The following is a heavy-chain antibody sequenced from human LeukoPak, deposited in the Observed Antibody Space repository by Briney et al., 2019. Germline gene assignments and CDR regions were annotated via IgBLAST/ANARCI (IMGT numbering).Heavy chain of an antibody. CDR1: GFTFSSYG. CDR2: IWYDGSNK. CDR3: AKPMTTGGSRRYYFDY. V-gene: IGHV3-30*02. D-gene: IGHD2-15*01. Sequence: GGSLRLSCPASGFTFSSYGMHWVRQAPGKGLEWVAVIWYDGSNKYYADSVKGRFTISRDNSKNTLYLQMNSLRAEDTAVYYCAKPMTTGGSRRYYFDYWGQGTLVTVSS. J-gene: IGHJ4*02.